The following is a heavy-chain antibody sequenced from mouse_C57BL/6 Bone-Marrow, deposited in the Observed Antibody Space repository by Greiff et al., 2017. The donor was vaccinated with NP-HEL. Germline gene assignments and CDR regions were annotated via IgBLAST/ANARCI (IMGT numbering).Heavy chain of an antibody. D-gene: IGHD2-4*01. V-gene: IGHV5-9*01. Sequence: EVQGVESGGGLVKPGGSLKLSCAASGFTFSSYTMSWVRQTPEKRLEWVATISGGGGNTYYPDSVKGRFTISRDNAKNTLYLQMSSLRSEDTALYYDARGVDYSYYYAMDYWGQGTSVTVSS. CDR3: ARGVDYSYYYAMDY. CDR2: ISGGGGNT. J-gene: IGHJ4*01. CDR1: GFTFSSYT.